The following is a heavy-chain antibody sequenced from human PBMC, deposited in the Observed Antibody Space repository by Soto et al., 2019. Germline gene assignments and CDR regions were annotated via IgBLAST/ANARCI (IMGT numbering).Heavy chain of an antibody. D-gene: IGHD5-12*01. CDR2: IYSGGST. CDR1: GFTVSSNY. CDR3: ARDSGYDYEGYYFDY. J-gene: IGHJ4*02. Sequence: PGGSLRLSCAASGFTVSSNYMSWVRQAPGKGLEWVSVIYSGGSTYYADSVKGRFTISRDNSKNTLYLQMNSLRAEDTAVYYYARDSGYDYEGYYFDYWGQGTLVTVSS. V-gene: IGHV3-66*01.